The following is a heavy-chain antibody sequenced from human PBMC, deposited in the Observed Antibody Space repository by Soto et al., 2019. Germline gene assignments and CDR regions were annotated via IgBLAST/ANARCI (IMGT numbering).Heavy chain of an antibody. CDR3: ARGGAAAPYYYYYMDV. D-gene: IGHD6-13*01. Sequence: EVQLVESGGGVVRPGGSLRLSCAASGFTFDDYGMSWVRQAPGKGLEWVSGINWNGGSTGYADSVKGRFTISRDNAKNSLDLQRSSLRAEDTALDHCARGGAAAPYYYYYMDVWGKGTTVTVSS. J-gene: IGHJ6*03. V-gene: IGHV3-20*01. CDR2: INWNGGST. CDR1: GFTFDDYG.